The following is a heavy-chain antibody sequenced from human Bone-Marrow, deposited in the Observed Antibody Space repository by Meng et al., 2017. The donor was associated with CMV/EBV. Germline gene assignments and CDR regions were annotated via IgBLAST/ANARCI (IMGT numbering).Heavy chain of an antibody. D-gene: IGHD3-16*01. CDR2: IYYSGST. CDR3: ARMGAGGAFDI. J-gene: IGHJ3*02. CDR1: GGSISSSSAY. Sequence: CTASGGSISSSSAYGGWLRQPQGKGREWIGSIYYSGSTYDNPSLKRRVTISVDTSKNQFSLKLSSVTAADTAVYYCARMGAGGAFDIWGQGTMVTVSS. V-gene: IGHV4-39*07.